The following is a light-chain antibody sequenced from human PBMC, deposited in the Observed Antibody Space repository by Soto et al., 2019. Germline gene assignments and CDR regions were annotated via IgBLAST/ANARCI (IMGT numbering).Light chain of an antibody. CDR1: SGDIGTYNS. CDR3: CSYTSTYTLV. Sequence: ALTQPASVSGSPGQSITISCTGTSGDIGTYNSVSWYQHHPGKAPKLLIFEVIDRPSGVSDRFSGSKSGDTASLTISGLQPEDEADYYCCSYTSTYTLVFGGGTKVTVL. V-gene: IGLV2-14*01. J-gene: IGLJ3*02. CDR2: EVI.